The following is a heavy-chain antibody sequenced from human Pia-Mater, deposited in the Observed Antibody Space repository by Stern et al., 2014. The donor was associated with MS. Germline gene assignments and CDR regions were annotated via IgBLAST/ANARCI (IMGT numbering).Heavy chain of an antibody. CDR1: GGSISSSSYY. J-gene: IGHJ5*02. CDR2: IYYSGST. V-gene: IGHV4-39*01. Sequence: QLQLQESGPGLVKPSETLSLTCTVSGGSISSSSYYWGWIRQPPGKGLEWIGSIYYSGSTYYNPSLKSRVTISVDTSKNQISLKLISVTAADTAVYYCARWAYSSGWYNWFDPWGQGTLVTVSS. CDR3: ARWAYSSGWYNWFDP. D-gene: IGHD3-22*01.